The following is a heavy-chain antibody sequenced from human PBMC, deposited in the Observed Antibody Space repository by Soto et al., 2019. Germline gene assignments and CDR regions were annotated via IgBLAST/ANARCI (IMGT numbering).Heavy chain of an antibody. D-gene: IGHD1-26*01. J-gene: IGHJ4*02. Sequence: QVQLVESGGGVVQPGRSPRLSCAASGFTFSSYAMHWVRQAPGKGLEWVAVISYDGSNKYYADSVKGRFTISRDNSKNTLYLQMNSLRAEDTAVYDCERPKSRVYRDRRCDYWGQGTLVTVAS. CDR2: ISYDGSNK. CDR1: GFTFSSYA. V-gene: IGHV3-30-3*01. CDR3: ERPKSRVYRDRRCDY.